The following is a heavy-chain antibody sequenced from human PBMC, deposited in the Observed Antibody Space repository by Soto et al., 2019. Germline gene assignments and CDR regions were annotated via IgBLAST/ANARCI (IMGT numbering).Heavy chain of an antibody. CDR3: ATTYCSGGSCYPLPDY. CDR2: ISYDGSNK. D-gene: IGHD2-15*01. CDR1: GFTFSSYG. J-gene: IGHJ4*02. V-gene: IGHV3-30*03. Sequence: QVQLVESGGGVVQPGRSLRLSCAASGFTFSSYGMHWVRQAPGKGLEWVAVISYDGSNKYYADSVKDRFTISRDNSKNTLYLQMNSLRAEDTAVYYCATTYCSGGSCYPLPDYWGQGTLVTVSS.